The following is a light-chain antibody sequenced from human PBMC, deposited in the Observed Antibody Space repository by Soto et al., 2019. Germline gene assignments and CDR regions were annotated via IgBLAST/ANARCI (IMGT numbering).Light chain of an antibody. J-gene: IGKJ3*01. CDR2: GAS. Sequence: EIVMTQSPVTLSVSPGERATLSCRASQNVGSNLAWYQQKPGLPPRLLIYGASTRATGLPARFSGSGSGTEFTCTINSLQSEDFAVYSCQQYNDWPITFGPGTKVDIK. CDR1: QNVGSN. V-gene: IGKV3D-15*01. CDR3: QQYNDWPIT.